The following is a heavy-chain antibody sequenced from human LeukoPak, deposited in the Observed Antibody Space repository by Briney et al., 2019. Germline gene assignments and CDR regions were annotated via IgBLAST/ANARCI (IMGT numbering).Heavy chain of an antibody. V-gene: IGHV4-31*03. Sequence: SETQSLTCTVSGGSISSGGYYWSWIRQHPGKGLEWIGYIYYSGSTYYNPSLKSRVTISVDTSKNQFSLKLSSVTAADTAVYYCARDKGLGRHHFSAFDYWGQGTLVTVSS. J-gene: IGHJ4*02. CDR2: IYYSGST. D-gene: IGHD7-27*01. CDR1: GGSISSGGYY. CDR3: ARDKGLGRHHFSAFDY.